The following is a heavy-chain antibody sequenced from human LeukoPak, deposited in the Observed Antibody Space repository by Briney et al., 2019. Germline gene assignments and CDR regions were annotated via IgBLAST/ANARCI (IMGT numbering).Heavy chain of an antibody. CDR2: INPSGGST. D-gene: IGHD4/OR15-4a*01. Sequence: ASVKVSCKAPGYTFTSYYMHWVRQAPGQGLEWMGIINPSGGSTSYAQKFQGRVTMTRGTSTSTVYMELSSLRSEDTAVYYCARGPVLTWFDPWGQGTLVTVSS. J-gene: IGHJ5*02. CDR3: ARGPVLTWFDP. V-gene: IGHV1-46*01. CDR1: GYTFTSYY.